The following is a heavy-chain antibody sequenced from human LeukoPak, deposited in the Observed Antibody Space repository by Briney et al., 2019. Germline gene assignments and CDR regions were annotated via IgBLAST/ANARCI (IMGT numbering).Heavy chain of an antibody. CDR2: IYSGGST. Sequence: ETLSLTCTVSGGSISSSSYYWGWIRQPPGKGLEWVSVIYSGGSTYYADSVKDRFTISRDNGKNTVYLQMNSLRVDDTAMYYCARAVTYFYGSVTYDWFDPWGQGTLVTVSS. V-gene: IGHV3-53*01. J-gene: IGHJ5*02. CDR3: ARAVTYFYGSVTYDWFDP. D-gene: IGHD3-10*01. CDR1: GGSISSSSYY.